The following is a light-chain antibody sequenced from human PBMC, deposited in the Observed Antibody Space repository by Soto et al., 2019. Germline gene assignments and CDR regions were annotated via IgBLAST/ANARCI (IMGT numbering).Light chain of an antibody. CDR3: QQRSNWPPLT. CDR1: QSVSRY. V-gene: IGKV3-11*01. Sequence: EIVLTQFPATLSLSPGERATLSCRASQSVSRYLAWYQQKPGQAPRLLIYDVSTRAPGIPARFSGSGSGTDFTLTITSLEPEDFAVYYCQQRSNWPPLTFGGGTKVDIK. CDR2: DVS. J-gene: IGKJ4*01.